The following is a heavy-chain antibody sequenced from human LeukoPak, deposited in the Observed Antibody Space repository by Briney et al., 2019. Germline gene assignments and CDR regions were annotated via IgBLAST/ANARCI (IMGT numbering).Heavy chain of an antibody. CDR3: ARGQRSWLNYYGMDV. Sequence: SETLSLTCAVYGGSFSGYYWSWIRQPPGKGLEWIGEINHSGSTNYNPSLKSRVTISVDTSKNQSSLKLSSVTAADTAVYYCARGQRSWLNYYGMDVWGQGTTVTVSS. V-gene: IGHV4-34*01. J-gene: IGHJ6*02. CDR2: INHSGST. D-gene: IGHD6-13*01. CDR1: GGSFSGYY.